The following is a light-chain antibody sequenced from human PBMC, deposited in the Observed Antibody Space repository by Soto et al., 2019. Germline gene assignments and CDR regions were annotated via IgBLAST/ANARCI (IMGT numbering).Light chain of an antibody. CDR2: AAS. CDR1: QSITNY. CDR3: QQSYSTPRT. J-gene: IGKJ1*01. V-gene: IGKV1-39*01. Sequence: DIQMTQSPSSLSASVGDRVTITCRTSQSITNYLNWYQQKPGKAPKLLIYAASSLQSGVPPRFSGSGSGTDFTLTISSLQPEDFATYYCQQSYSTPRTFGHGTKVDIK.